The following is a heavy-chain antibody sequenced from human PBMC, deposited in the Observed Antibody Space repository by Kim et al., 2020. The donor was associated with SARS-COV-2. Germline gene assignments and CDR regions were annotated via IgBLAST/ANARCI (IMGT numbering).Heavy chain of an antibody. Sequence: ASVKVSCKASGYTFTSYGISWVRQAPGQGLEWMGWISAYNGNTNYAQKLQGRVTMTTDTSTSTAYMELRSLRSDDTAVYYCARDHFSGYEMDYYYYGMDVWGQGTTVTVSS. CDR2: ISAYNGNT. J-gene: IGHJ6*02. V-gene: IGHV1-18*01. CDR3: ARDHFSGYEMDYYYYGMDV. CDR1: GYTFTSYG. D-gene: IGHD5-12*01.